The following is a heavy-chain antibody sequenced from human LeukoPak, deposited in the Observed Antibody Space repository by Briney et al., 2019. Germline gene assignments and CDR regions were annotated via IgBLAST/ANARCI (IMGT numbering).Heavy chain of an antibody. CDR2: IYHSGST. V-gene: IGHV4-30-2*01. D-gene: IGHD6-13*01. CDR3: ARSSSSWPHYYMDV. Sequence: SETLSLTCTVSGGSISSGGYYWSWIRQPPGKGLEWIGYIYHSGSTYYNPSLKSRVTISVDTSKNQFSLKLSSVTAADTAVYYCARSSSSWPHYYMDVWGKGTTVTVSS. J-gene: IGHJ6*03. CDR1: GGSISSGGYY.